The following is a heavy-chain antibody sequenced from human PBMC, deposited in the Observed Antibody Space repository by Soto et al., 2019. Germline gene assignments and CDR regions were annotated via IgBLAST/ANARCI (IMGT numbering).Heavy chain of an antibody. D-gene: IGHD3-3*01. J-gene: IGHJ4*03. V-gene: IGHV1-18*04. CDR2: ISPNSGRP. Sequence: GASVKVSCKASGYTFTKYDISWVRQAPGQGLEWLGLISPNSGRPSYAQKFEGRVTMTTDTSTTTAYLELRSLRSDDTAVYYCVRQYYDFWTDYPDFDYWGQGTTVTVSS. CDR1: GYTFTKYD. CDR3: VRQYYDFWTDYPDFDY.